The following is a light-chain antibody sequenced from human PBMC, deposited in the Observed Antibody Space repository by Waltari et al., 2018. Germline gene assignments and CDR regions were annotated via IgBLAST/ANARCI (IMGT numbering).Light chain of an antibody. Sequence: EIELTQSPATLSASPGERVTPPCRASQGISNNLVWYQHKPGQAPRLLIYGASARATGVPERFSGSGYRTEFTLTISSLQSEDFAVYYCQHYNNRPPYSFGQGTKLDIK. CDR1: QGISNN. CDR2: GAS. J-gene: IGKJ2*03. CDR3: QHYNNRPPYS. V-gene: IGKV3-15*01.